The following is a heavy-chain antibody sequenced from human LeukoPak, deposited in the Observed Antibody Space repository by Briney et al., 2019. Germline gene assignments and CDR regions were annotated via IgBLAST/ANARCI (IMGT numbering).Heavy chain of an antibody. CDR2: ISSSSSYI. J-gene: IGHJ3*02. V-gene: IGHV3-21*01. D-gene: IGHD6-6*01. CDR1: GFTFSSYA. CDR3: ARDLVGYSSSSSEGAFDI. Sequence: GGSLRLSCAASGFTFSSYAMSWVRQAPGKGLEWVSSISSSSSYIYYADSVKGRYTISRDNAKNSLYLQMNSLRAEDTAVYYCARDLVGYSSSSSEGAFDIWGQGTMVTVSS.